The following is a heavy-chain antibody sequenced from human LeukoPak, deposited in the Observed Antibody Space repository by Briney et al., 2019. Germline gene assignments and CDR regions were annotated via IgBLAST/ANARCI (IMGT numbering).Heavy chain of an antibody. CDR3: ARGIERYYYGSGSSPGYYYYMDV. CDR1: GYTFTSYG. Sequence: ASVRVSCKASGYTFTSYGISWVRQAPGQGLEWMGWISAYNGNTNYAQKLQGRVTMTTDTSTSTAYMELRSLRSDDAAVYYCARGIERYYYGSGSSPGYYYYMDVWGKGTTVTVSS. J-gene: IGHJ6*03. CDR2: ISAYNGNT. D-gene: IGHD3-10*01. V-gene: IGHV1-18*01.